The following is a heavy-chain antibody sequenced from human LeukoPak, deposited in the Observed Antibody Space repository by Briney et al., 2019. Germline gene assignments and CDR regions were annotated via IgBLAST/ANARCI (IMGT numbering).Heavy chain of an antibody. D-gene: IGHD6-6*01. Sequence: GSSVKVSCKASRGTFSSYAISWVRQAPGQGLEWMGRIIPIFGIANYAQKFQGRVTITADKSTSTAYMELSSLRSEDTAVYYCARSIAARHYYYYGMDVWGQGTTVTVSS. J-gene: IGHJ6*02. CDR1: RGTFSSYA. V-gene: IGHV1-69*04. CDR3: ARSIAARHYYYYGMDV. CDR2: IIPIFGIA.